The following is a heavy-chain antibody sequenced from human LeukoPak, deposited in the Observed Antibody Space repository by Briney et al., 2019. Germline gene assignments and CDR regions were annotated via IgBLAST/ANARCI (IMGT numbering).Heavy chain of an antibody. D-gene: IGHD2-8*02. Sequence: PGGSLRLSCAASGFTFGSYAMSWVRQAPGKGLEWVSAINSDGRNTYYADSVKGRFTISRDNSKNTLFLQMNTLTVEDTAIYYSARRLTGGVTDFFDFWGQGALVTVSS. V-gene: IGHV3-23*01. CDR3: ARRLTGGVTDFFDF. CDR1: GFTFGSYA. J-gene: IGHJ4*02. CDR2: INSDGRNT.